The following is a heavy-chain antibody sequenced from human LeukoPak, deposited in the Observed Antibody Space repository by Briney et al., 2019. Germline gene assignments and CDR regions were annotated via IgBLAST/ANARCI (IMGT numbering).Heavy chain of an antibody. V-gene: IGHV3-7*03. CDR3: ASLDTAKPPVANH. J-gene: IGHJ5*02. CDR2: IREERGQE. CDR1: GLTVSNHW. D-gene: IGHD5-18*01. Sequence: GGSLRLSCVASGLTVSNHWMSWVRQAPGKGLEGVANIREERGQEYYVDSVKGRFTISKKSAKNSLYLQMNTLRVEDTAMYYCASLDTAKPPVANHWGQGTLVTVSS.